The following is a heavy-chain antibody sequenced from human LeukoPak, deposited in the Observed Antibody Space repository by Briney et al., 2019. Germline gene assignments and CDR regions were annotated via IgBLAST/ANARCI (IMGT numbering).Heavy chain of an antibody. CDR1: GFTFSSYE. Sequence: GGSLRLSCAASGFTFSSYEMNWVRQAPGKGLEWISYISSSGTTIYYADSVKGRFTISRDNAKNSLYLQMDSLRAEDTAIYSCARDSLTNGTQAARGQGTMVTVSS. CDR2: ISSSGTTI. CDR3: ARDSLTNGTQAA. J-gene: IGHJ3*01. D-gene: IGHD1-1*01. V-gene: IGHV3-48*03.